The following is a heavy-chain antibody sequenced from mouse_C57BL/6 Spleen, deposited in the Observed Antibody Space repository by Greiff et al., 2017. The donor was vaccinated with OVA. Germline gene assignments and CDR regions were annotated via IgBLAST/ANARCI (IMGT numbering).Heavy chain of an antibody. CDR2: IYPGSGNT. J-gene: IGHJ2*01. V-gene: IGHV1-76*01. CDR1: GYTFTDYY. D-gene: IGHD3-3*01. Sequence: LQESGAELVRPGASVKLSCKASGYTFTDYYINWVKQRPGQGLEWIARIYPGSGNTYYNEKFKGKATLTAEKSSSTAYMQLSSLTSEDSAVYFCARDGDGDRYYFDYWGQGTTLTVSS. CDR3: ARDGDGDRYYFDY.